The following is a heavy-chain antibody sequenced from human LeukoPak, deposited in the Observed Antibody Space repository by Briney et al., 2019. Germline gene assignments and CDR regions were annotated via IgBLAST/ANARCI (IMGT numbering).Heavy chain of an antibody. J-gene: IGHJ4*02. V-gene: IGHV1-8*02. CDR3: VRGLPLAHCGGDCYVGFDY. CDR2: MNPNSGNT. D-gene: IGHD2-21*02. Sequence: ASVKVSCKASGYTFTSYGISWVRQAPGQGLEWMGWMNPNSGNTGYAQKFQGRVTMTRNTSISTAYMELSSLRSEDTAVYYCVRGLPLAHCGGDCYVGFDYWGQGTLVTVSS. CDR1: GYTFTSYG.